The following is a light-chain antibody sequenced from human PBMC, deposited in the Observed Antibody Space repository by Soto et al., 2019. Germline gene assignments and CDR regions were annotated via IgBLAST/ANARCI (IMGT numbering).Light chain of an antibody. V-gene: IGLV2-11*01. J-gene: IGLJ1*01. Sequence: QSALTQLRSVSGSPGQSVTISCTGTSSDVGGYNYVSWYQQHPGKAPKLMIYDVSKRPSGVPDRFSGSKSGNTASLTISGLQAEDAADYYCCSYAGSYTFVFGTGTKPTVL. CDR3: CSYAGSYTFV. CDR2: DVS. CDR1: SSDVGGYNY.